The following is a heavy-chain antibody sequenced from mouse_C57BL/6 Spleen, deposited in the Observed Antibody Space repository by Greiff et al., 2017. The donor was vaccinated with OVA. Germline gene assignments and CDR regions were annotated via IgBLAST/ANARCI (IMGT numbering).Heavy chain of an antibody. J-gene: IGHJ4*01. V-gene: IGHV1-53*01. CDR2: INPSNGGT. Sequence: QVQLQQPGTELVKPGASVKLSCKASGYTFTSYWMHWVKQRPGQGLEWIGNINPSNGGTNYNEKFKSKATLTVDKSSSTAYMPLSSLTSQDSAVYYCAREDILQAMDYWGQGTSVTVSS. D-gene: IGHD1-1*01. CDR3: AREDILQAMDY. CDR1: GYTFTSYW.